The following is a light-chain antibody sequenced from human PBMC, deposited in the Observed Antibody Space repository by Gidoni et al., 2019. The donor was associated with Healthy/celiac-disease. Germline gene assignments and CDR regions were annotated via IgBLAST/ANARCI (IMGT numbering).Light chain of an antibody. CDR3: QQYGSSHLT. CDR2: VAS. CDR1: QSVSSSY. Sequence: DIVLTQSPGTLSLSPGERATLSCRAIQSVSSSYLAWYQQKPGQAPRLLIYVASSRATGIPDRFSGSGSGTDFTLTISRLEPEEFAVYYCQQYGSSHLTFGQGTKLEIK. J-gene: IGKJ2*01. V-gene: IGKV3-20*01.